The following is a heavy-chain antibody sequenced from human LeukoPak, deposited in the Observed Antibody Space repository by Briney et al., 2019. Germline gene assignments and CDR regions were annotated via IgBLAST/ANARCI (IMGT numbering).Heavy chain of an antibody. J-gene: IGHJ4*02. CDR1: GFTFSSYG. V-gene: IGHV3-30*02. CDR3: ANERCSSTSCYESLYYFDY. D-gene: IGHD2-2*01. CDR2: IRYDGSNK. Sequence: PGGSLRLSCAASGFTFSSYGMHWVRQAPGKGLEWVAFIRYDGSNKYYADSVKGRFTISRDNSKNTLYLQMNSLRAEDTAVYYCANERCSSTSCYESLYYFDYWGQGTLVTVSS.